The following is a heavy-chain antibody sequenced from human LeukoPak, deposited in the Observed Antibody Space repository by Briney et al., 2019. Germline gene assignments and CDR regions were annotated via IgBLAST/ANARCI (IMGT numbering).Heavy chain of an antibody. CDR1: GYTFTGYY. Sequence: ASVKVSCKAPGYTFTGYYMHWVRQAPGQGLEWMGWINPNSGGTNYAQKFQGRVTMTRDTSISTAYMELSRLRSDDTAVYYCARIAAAGAGVFSHWFDPWGQGTLVTVSS. J-gene: IGHJ5*02. CDR2: INPNSGGT. V-gene: IGHV1-2*02. D-gene: IGHD6-13*01. CDR3: ARIAAAGAGVFSHWFDP.